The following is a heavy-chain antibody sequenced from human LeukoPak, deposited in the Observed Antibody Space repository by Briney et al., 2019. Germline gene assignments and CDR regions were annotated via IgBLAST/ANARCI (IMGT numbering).Heavy chain of an antibody. J-gene: IGHJ5*01. D-gene: IGHD3-10*01. V-gene: IGHV1-46*01. Sequence: ASVKVSCKASGGTFSSYAISWVRQAPGQGLEWMGIINPSGGSTSYAQKFQGRVTMTRDTSTSTVYMELSSLRSEDTAVYYCARVQYGSGSYWFDYWGQGTLVTVSS. CDR1: GGTFSSYA. CDR2: INPSGGST. CDR3: ARVQYGSGSYWFDY.